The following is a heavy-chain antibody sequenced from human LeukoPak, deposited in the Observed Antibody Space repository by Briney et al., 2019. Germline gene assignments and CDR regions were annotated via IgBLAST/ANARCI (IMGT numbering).Heavy chain of an antibody. D-gene: IGHD3-10*01. V-gene: IGHV1-2*02. J-gene: IGHJ1*01. CDR1: GYTFTGYY. CDR2: INPNSGGT. CDR3: ARDGGFRSGEYFQH. Sequence: ASVKVSCKASGYTFTGYYMHWVRQAPGQGLEWMGWINPNSGGTNYAQKFQGRVTMTRDTSISTAYMDLSRLRSDDTAVYYCARDGGFRSGEYFQHWGQGTLVTVSS.